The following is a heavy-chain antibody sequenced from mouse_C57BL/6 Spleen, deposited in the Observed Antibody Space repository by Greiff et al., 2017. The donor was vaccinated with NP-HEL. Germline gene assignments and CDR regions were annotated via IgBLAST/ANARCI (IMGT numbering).Heavy chain of an antibody. CDR1: GYTFTSYW. CDR3: AREVTTWRYAMDY. J-gene: IGHJ4*01. CDR2: IDPSDSYT. D-gene: IGHD2-5*01. V-gene: IGHV1-69*01. Sequence: QVQLQQSGAELVMPGASVKLSCKASGYTFTSYWMHWVKQRPGQGLEWIGEIDPSDSYTNYNQKFKGKSTLTVDKSSSTAYMQLSSLTSEDSAVYYCAREVTTWRYAMDYWGQGTSVTVSS.